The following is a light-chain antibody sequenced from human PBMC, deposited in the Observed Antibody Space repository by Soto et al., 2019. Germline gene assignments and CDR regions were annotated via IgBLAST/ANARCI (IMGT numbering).Light chain of an antibody. J-gene: IGKJ4*01. CDR3: QQYHTSPVT. CDR1: QSVLYSSNNRNS. Sequence: DIVMTQSPDSLAVSLGERATINCKSSQSVLYSSNNRNSVAWYQQKRGQPPKLLIYWTSTRESVVPDRFSGSGSGTDFTLTISSLQAEDVAVYYCQQYHTSPVTFGGGTKVEIK. V-gene: IGKV4-1*01. CDR2: WTS.